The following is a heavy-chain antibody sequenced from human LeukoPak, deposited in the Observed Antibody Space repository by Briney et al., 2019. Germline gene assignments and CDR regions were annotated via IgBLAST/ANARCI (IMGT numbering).Heavy chain of an antibody. CDR2: ISWDGGST. Sequence: GGSLRLSCAASGFMFDDYAMHWVRQAPGKGLEWVSLISWDGGSTYYADSVKGRFTISRDNSKKSLYLQMNSLRAEDTAVYYCARLRGYCSSTSCDADYYYYYYMDVWGKGTTVTVSS. D-gene: IGHD2-2*03. J-gene: IGHJ6*03. CDR1: GFMFDDYA. CDR3: ARLRGYCSSTSCDADYYYYYYMDV. V-gene: IGHV3-43D*03.